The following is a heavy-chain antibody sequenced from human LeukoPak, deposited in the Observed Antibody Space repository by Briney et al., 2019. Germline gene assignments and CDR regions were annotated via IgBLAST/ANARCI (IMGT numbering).Heavy chain of an antibody. D-gene: IGHD3-3*02. CDR2: IYYTGTS. CDR3: ARSFGPGISSHYFDY. CDR1: GVSISGSDYY. V-gene: IGHV4-39*01. J-gene: IGHJ4*02. Sequence: SETLSLTCIVSGVSISGSDYYWGYIRQPPGKGLEWIRNIYYTGTSYYNPSLKSRVTISVDTSKNQFSLKLSSVTAADTSVYYCARSFGPGISSHYFDYWGQGIMVTVS.